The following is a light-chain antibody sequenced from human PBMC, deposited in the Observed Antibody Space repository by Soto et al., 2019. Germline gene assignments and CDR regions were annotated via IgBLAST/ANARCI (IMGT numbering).Light chain of an antibody. V-gene: IGLV1-44*01. CDR2: NDN. J-gene: IGLJ3*02. CDR3: AAWDDSLNARGV. Sequence: QSVLTQPPSASGTPGQRVTISCSGSRSNIGSNAVSWYQQLPGTAPKLLIYNDNQRPSGVPDRFSASKSGTSASLAIRGLQSEDEADYYCAAWDDSLNARGVFGGGTKLTVL. CDR1: RSNIGSNA.